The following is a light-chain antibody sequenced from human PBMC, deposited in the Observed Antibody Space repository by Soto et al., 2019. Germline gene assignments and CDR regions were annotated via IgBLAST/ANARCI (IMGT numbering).Light chain of an antibody. V-gene: IGKV4-1*01. CDR3: QQYGSSPLT. Sequence: DILMTQSPDSLAVSLGERATINYKSSQSVLYSSNNKNYLAWYQQKPGQPPKLLIYWASTRESGVPDRFSGSGSETDFTLTISRLEPEDFAVYYCQQYGSSPLTSGGGTKVDIK. CDR2: WAS. J-gene: IGKJ4*01. CDR1: QSVLYSSNNKNY.